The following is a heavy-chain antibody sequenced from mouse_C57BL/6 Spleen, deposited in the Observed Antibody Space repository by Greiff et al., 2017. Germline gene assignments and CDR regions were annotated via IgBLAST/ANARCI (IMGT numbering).Heavy chain of an antibody. CDR1: GFTFSDYG. D-gene: IGHD3-2*01. CDR3: ARDRRGAMDY. CDR2: ISSGSSTL. Sequence: EVQGVESGGGLVKPGGSLKLSCAASGFTFSDYGMHWVRQAPEKGLEWVAYISSGSSTLYYADTVKGRFPISRDNTKNTLFRQMTSLRSEDTAMYYCARDRRGAMDYWGQRPSVTVSS. V-gene: IGHV5-17*01. J-gene: IGHJ4*01.